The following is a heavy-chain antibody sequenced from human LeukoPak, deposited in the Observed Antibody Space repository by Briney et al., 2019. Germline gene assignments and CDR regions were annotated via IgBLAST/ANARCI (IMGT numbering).Heavy chain of an antibody. CDR1: GFTFSDHS. J-gene: IGHJ6*04. D-gene: IGHD3-16*01. CDR2: ITSGGSPM. Sequence: GGSLRLSCAASGFTFSDHSMSWIRQSPGKGLEWVAYITSGGSPMYYVDSMKGRSTISRDNAKNSLYLEVHSLRAEDTAVYFCPKSTHPVMAMMDVWGKGTTVTVSS. V-gene: IGHV3-11*04. CDR3: PKSTHPVMAMMDV.